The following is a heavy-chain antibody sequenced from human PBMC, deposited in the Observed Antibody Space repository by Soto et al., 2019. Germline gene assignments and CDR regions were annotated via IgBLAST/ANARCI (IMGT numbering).Heavy chain of an antibody. D-gene: IGHD4-17*01. CDR1: GFTFSSYG. CDR3: AKNGDYGWFDP. J-gene: IGHJ5*02. Sequence: GGSLRLSCAASGFTFSSYGMHWVRQAPGKGLEWVAAIRGSGGNTYYADSVKGRFTISRDNSKNTLYLQMNSLRAEDTAVYYCAKNGDYGWFDPWDQGTLVTVSS. V-gene: IGHV3-23*01. CDR2: IRGSGGNT.